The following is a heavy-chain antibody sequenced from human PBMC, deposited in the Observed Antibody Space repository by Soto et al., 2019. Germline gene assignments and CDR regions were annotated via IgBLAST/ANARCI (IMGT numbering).Heavy chain of an antibody. CDR2: ISYDGSNK. CDR3: ETPPDLGFLEWLPDY. D-gene: IGHD3-3*01. Sequence: GGSLRLSCAASGFTFSSYAMHWVRQAPGKGLEWVAVISYDGSNKYYADSVKGRFTISRDNSKNTLYLQMNSLRAEDTAVYYCETPPDLGFLEWLPDYWGQGTLVTVYS. V-gene: IGHV3-30-3*01. CDR1: GFTFSSYA. J-gene: IGHJ4*02.